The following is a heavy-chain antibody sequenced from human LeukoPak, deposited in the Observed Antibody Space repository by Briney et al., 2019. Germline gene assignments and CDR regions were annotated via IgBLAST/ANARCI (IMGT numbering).Heavy chain of an antibody. V-gene: IGHV3-74*01. J-gene: IGHJ4*02. D-gene: IGHD2/OR15-2a*01. Sequence: GGSLRLSCAASGLTFDDSWVHWVRQAPGKGLVWVARISPNGSVRRYADSVQGRITVSRDNARDTVYLEMSSLRVEDTAVYYCSRDPNFYKSLWGQGTLVTVSS. CDR3: SRDPNFYKSL. CDR2: ISPNGSVR. CDR1: GLTFDDSW.